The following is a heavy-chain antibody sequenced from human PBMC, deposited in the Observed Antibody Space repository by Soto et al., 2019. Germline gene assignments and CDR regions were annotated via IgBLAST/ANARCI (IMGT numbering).Heavy chain of an antibody. J-gene: IGHJ1*01. V-gene: IGHV3-30-3*01. CDR2: ISYDGSNK. Sequence: QVQLVESGGGVVQPGRSLRLSCAASGFTFSSYAMHWVRQAPGKGLEWVAVISYDGSNKYYADSVKGRFTISRDNSKNPLYLQMNSLRAEDTAVYYCARDPQYSGSSGYFQHWGQGTLVTVSS. CDR1: GFTFSSYA. CDR3: ARDPQYSGSSGYFQH. D-gene: IGHD1-26*01.